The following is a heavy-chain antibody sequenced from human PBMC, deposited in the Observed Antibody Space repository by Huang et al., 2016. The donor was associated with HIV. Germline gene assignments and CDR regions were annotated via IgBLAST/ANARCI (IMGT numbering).Heavy chain of an antibody. CDR2: LMPVLDAP. CDR1: GGPFRSYS. CDR3: ARGSLEYSVSSSLDY. Sequence: QVQLLQSGAEVKKPGSSVKVSCKASGGPFRSYSIAWVRQAPGQGLEGMPRLMPVLDAPNYAQKLQGRVRVTADESTSTVYMELRDLGPDDTAVYFCARGSLEYSVSSSLDYWGQGTHVTVSS. J-gene: IGHJ4*02. D-gene: IGHD4-4*01. V-gene: IGHV1-69*13.